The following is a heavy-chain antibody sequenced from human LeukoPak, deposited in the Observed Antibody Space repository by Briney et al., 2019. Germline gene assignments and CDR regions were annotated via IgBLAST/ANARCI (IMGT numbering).Heavy chain of an antibody. J-gene: IGHJ6*02. D-gene: IGHD2-21*02. CDR1: GGSFSGYY. Sequence: ETLSLTCAAYGGSFSGYYWSWIRQPPGEGLEWIGEINHSGSTTYNPSLKSRVTISVDTSKNQFSLKLSSLTAAGTAVYSCARLGIKPQGVTRTERYYYVMDVWGQGTTCTVSS. V-gene: IGHV4-34*01. CDR3: ARLGIKPQGVTRTERYYYVMDV. CDR2: INHSGST.